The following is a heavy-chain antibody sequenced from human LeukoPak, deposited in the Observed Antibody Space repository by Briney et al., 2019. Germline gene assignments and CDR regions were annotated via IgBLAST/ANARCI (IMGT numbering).Heavy chain of an antibody. J-gene: IGHJ4*02. Sequence: ASVKVSCKASGYTFSGSDISWVRQAPGQGLEWMGWISGYNGDTHYAQKFQGRGTMTTETSTNTAYMDLRDLRSDDTAIYYCARARWGGDGVLDYWGQGTLVIVSS. CDR3: ARARWGGDGVLDY. CDR2: ISGYNGDT. D-gene: IGHD5-24*01. CDR1: GYTFSGSD. V-gene: IGHV1-18*01.